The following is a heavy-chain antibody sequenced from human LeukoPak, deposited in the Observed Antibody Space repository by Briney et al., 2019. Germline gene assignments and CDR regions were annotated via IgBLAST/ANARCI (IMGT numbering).Heavy chain of an antibody. D-gene: IGHD2-8*01. Sequence: GGSLRLSCAASGFTFSSYAMSWVRQAPGKGLEWVSDISGDGSEKYYVDSVKGRFTISRDNAKNSLYLHMNSLRAEDTAVYYCARVNPETACTNGVCYRNPPCYFAYWGQGPLVPVSS. CDR3: ARVNPETACTNGVCYRNPPCYFAY. CDR2: ISGDGSEK. V-gene: IGHV3-7*01. J-gene: IGHJ4*02. CDR1: GFTFSSYA.